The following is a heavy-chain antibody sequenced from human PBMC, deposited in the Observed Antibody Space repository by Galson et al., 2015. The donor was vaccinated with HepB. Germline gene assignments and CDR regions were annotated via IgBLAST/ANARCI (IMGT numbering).Heavy chain of an antibody. CDR2: INPNSGST. Sequence: SVKVSCKASGYAITGYYIHWVRQAPGQGLEWVGRINPNSGSTKYAQKFQGRVTMTRGTSISTAYMELSRLRSDDTAVYYCARDIAVAGTDDAFDIWGQGTMVTVSS. V-gene: IGHV1-2*06. CDR3: ARDIAVAGTDDAFDI. D-gene: IGHD6-19*01. J-gene: IGHJ3*02. CDR1: GYAITGYY.